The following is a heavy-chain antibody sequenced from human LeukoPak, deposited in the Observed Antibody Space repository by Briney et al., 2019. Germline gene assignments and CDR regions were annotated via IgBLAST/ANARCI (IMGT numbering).Heavy chain of an antibody. J-gene: IGHJ3*02. Sequence: GASVKVSCKASGYTFTGYYMHWVRQAPGQGLEWMGIINPSGGSTSYAQKFQGRVTMTRDTSTSTVYMELSSLRSEDTAVYYCARVPQFEAPGNAFDIWGQGTMVTVSS. D-gene: IGHD4-23*01. CDR2: INPSGGST. CDR1: GYTFTGYY. CDR3: ARVPQFEAPGNAFDI. V-gene: IGHV1-46*01.